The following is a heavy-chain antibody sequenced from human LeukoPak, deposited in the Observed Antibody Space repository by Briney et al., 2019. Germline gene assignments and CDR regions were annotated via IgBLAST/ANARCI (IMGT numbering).Heavy chain of an antibody. D-gene: IGHD2-21*02. CDR1: GGTFSSYA. Sequence: ASVKFSCKASGGTFSSYAISWVRQAPGQGLEWMGRIIPILGIANYAQKFQGRVTITADKSTSTAYMELSSLRSEDTAVYYCARVVAGVTSYYFDYWGQGTLVTVSS. J-gene: IGHJ4*02. V-gene: IGHV1-69*04. CDR2: IIPILGIA. CDR3: ARVVAGVTSYYFDY.